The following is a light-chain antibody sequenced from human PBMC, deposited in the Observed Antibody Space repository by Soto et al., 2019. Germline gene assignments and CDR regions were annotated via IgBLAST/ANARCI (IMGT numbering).Light chain of an antibody. Sequence: QSVLTQPASVSGSPGQSITISCAGTASDIGGYAYVSWYQQHPGKAPKVMIYEVSNRPSGVSTRFSGSRSGNTASLTISGLQAEDEDDYYCISFSIHSTIYVFGRGTKVT. J-gene: IGLJ1*01. V-gene: IGLV2-14*01. CDR1: ASDIGGYAY. CDR2: EVS. CDR3: ISFSIHSTIYV.